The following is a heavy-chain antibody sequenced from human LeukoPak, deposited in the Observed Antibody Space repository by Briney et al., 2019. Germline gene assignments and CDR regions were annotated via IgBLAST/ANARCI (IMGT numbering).Heavy chain of an antibody. Sequence: SGGSLRLSCAASGFTFSSYAMSWVRQAPGKGLEWVSAISGSGGSTYYAGSVKGRFTISRDNSKNTLYLQMNGLRAEDTAVYYCATTPQYYYDSSGYGYWGQGTLVTVSS. D-gene: IGHD3-22*01. CDR3: ATTPQYYYDSSGYGY. CDR1: GFTFSSYA. V-gene: IGHV3-23*01. J-gene: IGHJ4*02. CDR2: ISGSGGST.